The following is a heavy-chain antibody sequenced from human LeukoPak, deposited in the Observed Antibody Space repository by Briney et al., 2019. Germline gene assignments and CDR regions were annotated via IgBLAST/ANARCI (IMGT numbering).Heavy chain of an antibody. CDR2: MNPNSGNT. J-gene: IGHJ4*02. CDR3: ARAGGYSSSSEGYYLDY. D-gene: IGHD6-6*01. V-gene: IGHV1-8*03. CDR1: GYTFTSYD. Sequence: ASVKVSCKASGYTFTSYDINWVRQATGQGLEWMGWMNPNSGNTGYAQKFQGRVTITRNTSISTAYMELSSLRSEDTAVYYCARAGGYSSSSEGYYLDYWGQGTLVTVSS.